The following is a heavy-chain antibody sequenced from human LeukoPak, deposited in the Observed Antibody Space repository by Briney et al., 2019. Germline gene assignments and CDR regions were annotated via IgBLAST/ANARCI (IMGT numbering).Heavy chain of an antibody. V-gene: IGHV3-30*02. CDR2: IRYDGRKE. Sequence: PGGSLRLSCTASGFTFSSYGMHWVRQAPGKGLEWVAFIRYDGRKEYYADPLKGRFTISRDNSKNTLSLQVNSLRAEDTAVYYCAKRGQDDSVIDYWGPGNLVTVSS. CDR3: AKRGQDDSVIDY. CDR1: GFTFSSYG. J-gene: IGHJ4*02. D-gene: IGHD3-3*01.